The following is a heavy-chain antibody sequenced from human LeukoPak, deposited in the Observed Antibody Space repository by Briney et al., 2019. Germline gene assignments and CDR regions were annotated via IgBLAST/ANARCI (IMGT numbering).Heavy chain of an antibody. CDR1: GFTFSDYS. J-gene: IGHJ4*02. Sequence: RGSLRLSCAASGFTFSDYSMNWVRQAPGKGLEWVASVNTVSSYIYYADSMRGRFTISRDNAKNSLFLQMNSLRAEDTAVYYCARLRRNSDRSHFFYYYDHWGQGTLVTVSS. V-gene: IGHV3-21*01. D-gene: IGHD3-22*01. CDR2: VNTVSSYI. CDR3: ARLRRNSDRSHFFYYYDH.